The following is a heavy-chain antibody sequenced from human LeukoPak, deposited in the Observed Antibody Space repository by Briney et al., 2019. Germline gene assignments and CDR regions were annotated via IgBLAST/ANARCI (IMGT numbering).Heavy chain of an antibody. CDR2: FGPEDGET. CDR3: ATDSSKSGWPFDY. Sequence: ASVKVSCKVSGYTLTELSMHWVRQPPGKGLEWMGGFGPEDGETIYAQKFQGRVTMTEDTSTDTAYMELSSLRSEDTAVYYCATDSSKSGWPFDYWGQGTLVTVSS. V-gene: IGHV1-24*01. D-gene: IGHD6-19*01. J-gene: IGHJ4*02. CDR1: GYTLTELS.